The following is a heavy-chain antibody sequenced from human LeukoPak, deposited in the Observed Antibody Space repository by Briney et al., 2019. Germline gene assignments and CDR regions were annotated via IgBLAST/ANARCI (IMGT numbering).Heavy chain of an antibody. V-gene: IGHV3-21*06. CDR3: ARVNSALVVSSEGSWAGSLGFDH. D-gene: IGHD3-22*01. CDR2: ISGSSRYI. Sequence: GGSLRLSCAASGIPFSNYTLTWVRQAPGKGLVWLSSISGSSRYIHYSDSVRGRFSISRDNAKNSVYLQMDSLTADDTAVYYCARVNSALVVSSEGSWAGSLGFDHWGQGILVIVSS. J-gene: IGHJ4*02. CDR1: GIPFSNYT.